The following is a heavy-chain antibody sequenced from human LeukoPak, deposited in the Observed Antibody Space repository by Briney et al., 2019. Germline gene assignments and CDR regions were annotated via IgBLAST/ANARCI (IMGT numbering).Heavy chain of an antibody. J-gene: IGHJ4*02. CDR1: GFTFSSYS. CDR3: ARDSAGPIDY. CDR2: ISSSSCYI. V-gene: IGHV3-21*01. Sequence: GGSLRLSCAASGFTFSSYSMNWVRQAPGKALEWVSSISSSSCYIYYAHSVKARFTISRDNAKNSLNLQMNSLRAEDTAVYYCARDSAGPIDYWGQGTLVTVSS.